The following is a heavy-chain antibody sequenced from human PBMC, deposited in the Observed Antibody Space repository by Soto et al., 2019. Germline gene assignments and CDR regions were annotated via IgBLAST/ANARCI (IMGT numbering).Heavy chain of an antibody. D-gene: IGHD2-15*01. V-gene: IGHV3-64D*06. CDR1: GFTLGDYT. J-gene: IGHJ6*02. CDR2: ISTNGART. CDR3: VRPGYCSADDCHYFYYYGMDV. Sequence: GGSLRLSCSASGFTLGDYTMTWVRQAPGKGLEYISSISTNGARTYYADSVKGRFSISRDNSKNTLYFQMSSLRAEDTAVYYCVRPGYCSADDCHYFYYYGMDVWGQGTTVTVSS.